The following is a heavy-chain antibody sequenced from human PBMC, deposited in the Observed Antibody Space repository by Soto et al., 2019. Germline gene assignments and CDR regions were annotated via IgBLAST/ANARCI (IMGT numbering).Heavy chain of an antibody. CDR3: AKAFRPSFSDFWSGYYSDYFDY. CDR1: GFTFSSYA. J-gene: IGHJ4*02. V-gene: IGHV3-23*01. CDR2: ISGSGGST. D-gene: IGHD3-3*01. Sequence: GGSLRLSCAASGFTFSSYAMSWVRQAPGKGLEWVSAISGSGGSTYYADSVKGRFTISRDNSKNTLYLQMNSLRAEDTAVYYCAKAFRPSFSDFWSGYYSDYFDYWGQGTLVTVSS.